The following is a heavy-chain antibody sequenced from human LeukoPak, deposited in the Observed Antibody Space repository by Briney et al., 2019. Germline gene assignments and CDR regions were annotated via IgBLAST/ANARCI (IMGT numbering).Heavy chain of an antibody. CDR3: ARYGEYCSSTSCYGSAWFDP. V-gene: IGHV4-59*01. D-gene: IGHD2-2*01. Sequence: SETLSLTCTVSGGSISSYYWCWIRQPPGKGLEWIGYIYYSGSTNYNPSLKSRVTISVDTSKNQFSLKLSSVTAADTAVYYCARYGEYCSSTSCYGSAWFDPRGQGTLVTVSS. J-gene: IGHJ5*02. CDR1: GGSISSYY. CDR2: IYYSGST.